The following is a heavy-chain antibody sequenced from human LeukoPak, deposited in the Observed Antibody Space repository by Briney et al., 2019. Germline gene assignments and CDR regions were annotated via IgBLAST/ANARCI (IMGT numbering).Heavy chain of an antibody. Sequence: PGGSLRLSCAASGFTFSSYVMSWVRQAPGQGLEWVSTLTGSGGNTYYADSEKGRFTISRDNSKNTLYLQMNSLRAEDTAVYYCAKSRVGYDYWGQGTLVTVSS. CDR2: LTGSGGNT. CDR3: AKSRVGYDY. J-gene: IGHJ4*02. D-gene: IGHD1-26*01. V-gene: IGHV3-23*01. CDR1: GFTFSSYV.